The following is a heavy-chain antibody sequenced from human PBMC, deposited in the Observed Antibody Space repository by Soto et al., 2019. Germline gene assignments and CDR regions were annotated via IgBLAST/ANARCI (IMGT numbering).Heavy chain of an antibody. CDR3: VSGVAYYYDRSGYSLRDY. CDR1: GFTFNYYW. D-gene: IGHD3-22*01. CDR2: IDGDGSST. V-gene: IGHV3-74*01. J-gene: IGHJ4*02. Sequence: SLRLSCAASGFTFNYYWMHWVRQAPGKGLVWVSRIDGDGSSTTYADSVKGRFTISRDNAKNTLYLQMNNLRAEDTAVYFCVSGVAYYYDRSGYSLRDYWGQGTLVTVSS.